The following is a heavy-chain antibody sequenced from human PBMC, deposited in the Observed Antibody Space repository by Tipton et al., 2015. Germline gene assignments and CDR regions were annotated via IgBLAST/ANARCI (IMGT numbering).Heavy chain of an antibody. CDR1: GFIFSDNG. CDR3: ARLRGRGGFYEMDA. V-gene: IGHV3-33*01. CDR2: IWYDGSNQ. D-gene: IGHD3-10*01. J-gene: IGHJ6*02. Sequence: SLRLSCAASGFIFSDNGMHWVRQAPGKGLEWVAVIWYDGSNQYYADSVKGRFTISRDNSKNTLYLQMNSLRVDDTAIYYCARLRGRGGFYEMDAWGQGTTVTVSS.